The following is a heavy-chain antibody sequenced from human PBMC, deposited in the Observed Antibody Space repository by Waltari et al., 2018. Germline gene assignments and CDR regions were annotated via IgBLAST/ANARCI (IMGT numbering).Heavy chain of an antibody. CDR2: INPNSGNT. D-gene: IGHD3-9*01. J-gene: IGHJ5*02. CDR3: ARGRYYDILTGYYKNWFDP. CDR1: GYNFTTYD. Sequence: QVQLVQSGAEVQKPGASVKVSCKASGYNFTTYDINWVRQPTRHGVECMGWINPNSGNTGYAQKFQGRVTMTRNTSISTAYMELSSLRSEDTAVYYCARGRYYDILTGYYKNWFDPWGQGTLVTVSS. V-gene: IGHV1-8*01.